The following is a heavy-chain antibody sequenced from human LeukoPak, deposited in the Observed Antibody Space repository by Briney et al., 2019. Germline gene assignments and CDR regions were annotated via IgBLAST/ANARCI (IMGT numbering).Heavy chain of an antibody. D-gene: IGHD5-24*01. CDR2: ISAYNGNT. Sequence: ASVKHSCKAAGYTFTSSGISWVRQAPGQGLEWMGWISAYNGNTNYAQKLQGRVTMTTDTSTSTAYMELRSLRSDDTAVYYCARGPPGRDGYNPDYWGQGTLVTVSS. V-gene: IGHV1-18*01. CDR1: GYTFTSSG. CDR3: ARGPPGRDGYNPDY. J-gene: IGHJ4*02.